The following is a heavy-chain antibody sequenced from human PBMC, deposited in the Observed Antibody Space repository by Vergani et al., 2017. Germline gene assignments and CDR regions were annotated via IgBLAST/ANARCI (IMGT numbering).Heavy chain of an antibody. V-gene: IGHV3-30*04. Sequence: QVQLVESGGGVVQPGRSLKLSCAASGFTFSSYAMHWVRQAPGKGLEWVAVISYDGDNKNYADSVKCRFTISRDNSKKTLYLQMNTLRAEDTAVYYCARDFSGSFTFDYWGQGTLVTVSS. CDR2: ISYDGDNK. D-gene: IGHD3-3*02. J-gene: IGHJ4*02. CDR1: GFTFSSYA. CDR3: ARDFSGSFTFDY.